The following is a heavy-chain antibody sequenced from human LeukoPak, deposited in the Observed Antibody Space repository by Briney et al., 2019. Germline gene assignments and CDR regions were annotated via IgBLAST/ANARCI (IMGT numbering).Heavy chain of an antibody. CDR3: ARGRLIVAPGVYYFEY. J-gene: IGHJ4*02. D-gene: IGHD5-12*01. Sequence: SETLSLTCTVSGGSSSSYYWSWIRQPPGKGLEWIGYIYYRGGTDYNPSLESRVTISGDTSKNEFSLKLTSVTAADTAVYYCARGRLIVAPGVYYFEYWGQGTLVTVSS. V-gene: IGHV4-59*08. CDR1: GGSSSSYY. CDR2: IYYRGGT.